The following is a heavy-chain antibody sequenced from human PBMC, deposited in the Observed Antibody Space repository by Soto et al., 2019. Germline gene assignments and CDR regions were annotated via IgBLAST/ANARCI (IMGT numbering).Heavy chain of an antibody. D-gene: IGHD6-13*01. CDR2: INHSGST. V-gene: IGHV4-34*01. CDR1: GGSFSGYY. CDR3: ARGAGPGLDY. J-gene: IGHJ4*02. Sequence: SETLSLTCAVYGGSFSGYYWSWIRQPPGKGLEWIGEINHSGSTNYNPSLKSRVTISVDTSKNQFSLKLSSVTAADTAVYYCARGAGPGLDYWGQGTLVTVSS.